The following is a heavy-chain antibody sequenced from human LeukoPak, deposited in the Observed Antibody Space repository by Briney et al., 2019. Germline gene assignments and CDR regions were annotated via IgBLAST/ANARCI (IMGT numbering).Heavy chain of an antibody. Sequence: SVKVSCKASGGTFSSYAISWVRQAPGQGLEWMGGIIPIFGTANYAQKFQGRVTITADKSTSTAYMELSSLRSEDTAVYYCARDGYSSSSRGGLDYWGQGTLVTVSS. CDR2: IIPIFGTA. CDR3: ARDGYSSSSRGGLDY. J-gene: IGHJ4*02. V-gene: IGHV1-69*06. CDR1: GGTFSSYA. D-gene: IGHD6-6*01.